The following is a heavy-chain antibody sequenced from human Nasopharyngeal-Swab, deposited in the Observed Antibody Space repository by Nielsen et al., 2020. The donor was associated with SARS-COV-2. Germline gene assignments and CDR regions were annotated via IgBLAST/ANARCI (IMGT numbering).Heavy chain of an antibody. CDR2: ISGDGGST. Sequence: GESLKISCAASGFTFDDYAMHWVRQAPGKGLEWVSLISGDGGSTYYADSAKGRFTISRDNSKNSLYLQMNSLRTEDTALYYCAKGIGYCSGGSCPYGMDVWSQGTTVTVSS. CDR1: GFTFDDYA. J-gene: IGHJ6*02. CDR3: AKGIGYCSGGSCPYGMDV. D-gene: IGHD2-15*01. V-gene: IGHV3-43*02.